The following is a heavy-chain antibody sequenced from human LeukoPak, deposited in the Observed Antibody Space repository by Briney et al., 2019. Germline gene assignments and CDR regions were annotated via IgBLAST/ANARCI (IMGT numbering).Heavy chain of an antibody. CDR3: AADSRRSSGWFLPDRFDI. J-gene: IGHJ3*02. D-gene: IGHD6-19*01. CDR1: GYTLTDLS. CDR2: FDPEAGET. V-gene: IGHV1-24*01. Sequence: ASVKVSCKVSGYTLTDLSMHWVRQTPGSGPEWMGGFDPEAGETVYAQKFQGRVIMTDDTSTDTAYMELSSLRSEDTAVYYCAADSRRSSGWFLPDRFDIWGQGTKVTVSS.